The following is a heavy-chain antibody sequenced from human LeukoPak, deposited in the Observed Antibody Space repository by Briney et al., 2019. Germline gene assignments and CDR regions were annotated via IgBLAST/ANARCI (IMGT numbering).Heavy chain of an antibody. CDR1: GFTFSSYG. V-gene: IGHV3-33*01. CDR2: IWYGGSNK. Sequence: PGGSLRLSCAASGFTFSSYGMHWVRQAPGKGLEWVAVIWYGGSNKYYADSVKGRFTISRDNSKNTLYLQMNSLRAEDTAVYYCVRPRAHTYDFDYWGQGTLVTVSS. CDR3: VRPRAHTYDFDY. J-gene: IGHJ4*02. D-gene: IGHD5-18*01.